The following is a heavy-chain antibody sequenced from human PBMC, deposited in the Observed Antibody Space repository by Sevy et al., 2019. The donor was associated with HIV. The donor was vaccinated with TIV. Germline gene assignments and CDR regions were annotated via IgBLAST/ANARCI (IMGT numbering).Heavy chain of an antibody. Sequence: GGSLRLSCTASGFTFSTYGLHWVRQAPGKGLEWEAVILYDGSNKYYGDSVKGRFTISRDNSKNTLYLQMNSLRGEDTAVYYCARGLAALPGYYYGMDVWGQGTTVTVSS. CDR1: GFTFSTYG. CDR3: ARGLAALPGYYYGMDV. D-gene: IGHD6-6*01. J-gene: IGHJ6*02. CDR2: ILYDGSNK. V-gene: IGHV3-30*04.